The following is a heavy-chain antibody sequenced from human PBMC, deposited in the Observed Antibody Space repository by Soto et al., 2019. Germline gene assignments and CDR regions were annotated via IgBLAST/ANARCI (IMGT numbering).Heavy chain of an antibody. J-gene: IGHJ6*04. CDR1: GGTFSSYA. CDR3: ARAQGSSTSLEIYYYYYYGMDV. CDR2: IIPISGTA. Sequence: QVQLVQSGAEVKKPGSSLKVSCKASGGTFSSYAISWVRQAPGQGLEWMGGIIPISGTANYAQKFQGRVTITADESTSTAYMELSSMRSEDTAVYYCARAQGSSTSLEIYYYYYYGMDVWGKGTTVTVSS. V-gene: IGHV1-69*01. D-gene: IGHD2-2*01.